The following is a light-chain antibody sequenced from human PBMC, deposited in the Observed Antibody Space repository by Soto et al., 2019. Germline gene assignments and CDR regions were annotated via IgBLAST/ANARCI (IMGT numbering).Light chain of an antibody. CDR2: TAS. CDR3: QQTTTFPLT. V-gene: IGKV1D-12*01. CDR1: QGVSTW. Sequence: DIQMTQSPSSVSASVGDRVTITCRASQGVSTWLAWYQQKPGKAPNLLIYTASSLQSGVPSRFSGSGSGTDFTLTISRLQPDDFATYYCQQTTTFPLTFGGGTKVEI. J-gene: IGKJ4*01.